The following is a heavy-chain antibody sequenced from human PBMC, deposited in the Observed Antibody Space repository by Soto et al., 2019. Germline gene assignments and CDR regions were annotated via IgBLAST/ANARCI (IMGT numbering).Heavy chain of an antibody. CDR2: ISAYNGNT. CDR1: GYTLTSYG. CDR3: AGDSRRGIRKGFPS. D-gene: IGHD3-16*01. V-gene: IGHV1-18*01. J-gene: IGHJ5*01. Sequence: ASVKVSCKASGYTLTSYGISWVRQAPGQGLEWMGWISAYNGNTNYAQKLQGRVTMTTDTSTSTAYMELRSLRSDDTAVYYCAGDSRRGIRKGFPSWAKGPLV.